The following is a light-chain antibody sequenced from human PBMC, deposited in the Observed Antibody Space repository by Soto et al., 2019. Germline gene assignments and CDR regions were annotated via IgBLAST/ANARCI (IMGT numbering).Light chain of an antibody. CDR1: XSDIGACVA. J-gene: IGLJ1*01. CDR3: QSYENSRTGFYV. V-gene: IGLV1-40*01. CDR2: GTT. Sequence: QSVLXXPPXXXXXXGQRVTISCSGXXSDIGACVAVHWYQHLPGTAPTLLIYGTTNRPSGVPGRFSGSKSGTSASLVISGLQAEDEADYYCQSYENSRTGFYVFGTGTKLTVL.